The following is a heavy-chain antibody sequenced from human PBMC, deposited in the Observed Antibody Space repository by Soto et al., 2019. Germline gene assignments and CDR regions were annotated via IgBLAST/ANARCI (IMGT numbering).Heavy chain of an antibody. CDR3: AREHGRARSYYFDY. D-gene: IGHD2-15*01. CDR2: IRQDGSEE. J-gene: IGHJ4*02. CDR1: GFTFSSYW. V-gene: IGHV3-7*01. Sequence: EVQLVDSGGGLVQPGGSVRLSCAASGFTFSSYWMSWVRQTPGKGLEWVASIRQDGSEEYYVDSVKGRFTISRDNAKNSLYLQMNSLRLEDTAVYYCAREHGRARSYYFDYWGQGTLVTVSS.